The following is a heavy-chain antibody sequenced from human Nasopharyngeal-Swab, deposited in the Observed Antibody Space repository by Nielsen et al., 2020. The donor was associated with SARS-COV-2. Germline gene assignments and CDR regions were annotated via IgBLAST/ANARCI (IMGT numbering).Heavy chain of an antibody. V-gene: IGHV1-2*04. D-gene: IGHD5-18*01. Sequence: ASVKVSCKASGYTFTGYYMHWVRQAPGQGLEWMGWINPNSGGTNYAQKFQGWVTTTRDTSISTAYMELSRLRSDDTAVYYCARGYSYGYVYFDYWGQGTLVTVSS. CDR1: GYTFTGYY. CDR3: ARGYSYGYVYFDY. J-gene: IGHJ4*02. CDR2: INPNSGGT.